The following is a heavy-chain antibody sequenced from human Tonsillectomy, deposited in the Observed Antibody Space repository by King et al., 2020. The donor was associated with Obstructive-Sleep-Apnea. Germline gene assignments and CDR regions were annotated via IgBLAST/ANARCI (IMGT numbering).Heavy chain of an antibody. CDR2: IVVGSANT. D-gene: IGHD3-9*01. V-gene: IGHV1-58*02. CDR1: GFTFTSSA. Sequence: QLVQSGPEVKKPGTSVKVSCKASGFTFTSSAMQWVRQARGQRLEWIGWIVVGSANTNYAQKFQERVTITRDLSTSTAYMELSSLRSEDTAVYYCAAVLSVHYDLLTGYYKGYFQHWGQGTLVTVSS. CDR3: AAVLSVHYDLLTGYYKGYFQH. J-gene: IGHJ1*01.